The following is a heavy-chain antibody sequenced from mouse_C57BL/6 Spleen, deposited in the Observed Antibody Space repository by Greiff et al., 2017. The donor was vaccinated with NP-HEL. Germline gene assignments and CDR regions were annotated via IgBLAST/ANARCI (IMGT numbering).Heavy chain of an antibody. J-gene: IGHJ2*01. D-gene: IGHD2-5*01. V-gene: IGHV3-1*01. CDR2: ISYSGST. CDR1: GYSITSGYD. Sequence: EVQLVESGPGMVKPSQSLSLTCTVTGYSITSGYDWHWIRHFPGNKLEWMGYISYSGSTNYNPSLKSRISITHDTSKNHFFLKLNSVTTEDTATYYCARENSNYIFDYWGQGTTLTVSS. CDR3: ARENSNYIFDY.